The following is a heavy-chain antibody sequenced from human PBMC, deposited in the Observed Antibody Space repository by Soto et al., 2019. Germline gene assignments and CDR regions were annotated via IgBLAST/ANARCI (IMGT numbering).Heavy chain of an antibody. CDR2: IYYSGST. J-gene: IGHJ5*02. CDR3: ARGYSSSWYWFDP. CDR1: GGSISSYY. D-gene: IGHD6-13*01. Sequence: SETLSLTCTVSGGSISSYYWSWIRQPPGKGLEWIGYIYYSGSTNYNPSLKSRVTISVDTSKNQFSLKLSSVTAADTAVYYCARGYSSSWYWFDPWGQGTLVTVSS. V-gene: IGHV4-59*08.